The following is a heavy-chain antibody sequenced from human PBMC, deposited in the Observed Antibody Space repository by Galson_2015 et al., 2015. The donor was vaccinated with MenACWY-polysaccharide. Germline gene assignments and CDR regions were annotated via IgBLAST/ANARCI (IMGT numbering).Heavy chain of an antibody. V-gene: IGHV4-38-2*01. CDR1: DYSIRSGYF. J-gene: IGHJ4*02. Sequence: TLSLTCAVSDYSIRSGYFWGWIRQPPGKGLEWIASIFHSGTTYYNPSLKSRVTISVDTSKNQFSLKLSSVTAADTAVYYCARVEKYSGSFYILYWGQGTLVTVSS. CDR3: ARVEKYSGSFYILY. CDR2: IFHSGTT. D-gene: IGHD1-26*01.